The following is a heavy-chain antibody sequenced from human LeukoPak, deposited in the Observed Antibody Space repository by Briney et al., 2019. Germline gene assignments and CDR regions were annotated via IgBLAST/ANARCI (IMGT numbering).Heavy chain of an antibody. CDR1: GFTVSHNY. CDR3: ARDRHYYDTSGDRSYFFDY. D-gene: IGHD3-22*01. V-gene: IGHV3-53*01. J-gene: IGHJ4*02. CDR2: IYNDGSS. Sequence: GGSLRLSCAASGFTVSHNYMSWVRQAPGKGLEWVSIIYNDGSSYYADSVKGRFTISRDNSKNAVYLQMNSLRAEDTAVYYCARDRHYYDTSGDRSYFFDYWGQGTLVIVSS.